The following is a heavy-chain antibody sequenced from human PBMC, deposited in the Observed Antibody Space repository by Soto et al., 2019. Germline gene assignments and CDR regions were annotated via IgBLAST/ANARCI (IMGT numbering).Heavy chain of an antibody. Sequence: EVQLVESGGGLVQPGRSLRLSCVVSGFSFDDYAMHWVRQVPGKGLEWVSGISLNSGSIGYADSVRGRVTISRDNAKNSLYLQVNSLRTEDTALYYCARGLRPYYYSGMDVWGQGTTVIVSS. J-gene: IGHJ6*02. V-gene: IGHV3-9*01. CDR2: ISLNSGSI. CDR3: ARGLRPYYYSGMDV. D-gene: IGHD4-17*01. CDR1: GFSFDDYA.